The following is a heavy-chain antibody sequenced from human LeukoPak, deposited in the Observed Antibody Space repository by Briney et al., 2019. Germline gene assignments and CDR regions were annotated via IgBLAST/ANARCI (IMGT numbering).Heavy chain of an antibody. Sequence: SVKVSCKASGGTFSSYAISWVRQAPGQGLEWMGGIIPIFGTANYAQKFQGRVTITADESTSTAYMELSSLRSEDTAVYYCATAGYYYGSGSYYGAYWGQGTLVTVSS. CDR3: ATAGYYYGSGSYYGAY. D-gene: IGHD3-10*01. V-gene: IGHV1-69*13. CDR1: GGTFSSYA. CDR2: IIPIFGTA. J-gene: IGHJ4*02.